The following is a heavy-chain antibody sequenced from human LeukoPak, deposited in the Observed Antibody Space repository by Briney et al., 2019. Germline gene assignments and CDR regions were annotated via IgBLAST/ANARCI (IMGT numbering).Heavy chain of an antibody. Sequence: PSETLSLTCTVSGGSISSYYWSWIRQPPGKGLEWIGYIYYSGSTNYNPSLKSRVTISVDTPKNQFSLKLSSVTAADTAVYYCARRGRDYYYYGMDVWGQGTTVTVSS. CDR1: GGSISSYY. CDR2: IYYSGST. CDR3: ARRGRDYYYYGMDV. J-gene: IGHJ6*02. D-gene: IGHD2-15*01. V-gene: IGHV4-59*01.